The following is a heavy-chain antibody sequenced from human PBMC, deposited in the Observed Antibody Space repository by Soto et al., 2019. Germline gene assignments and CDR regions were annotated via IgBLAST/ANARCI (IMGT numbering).Heavy chain of an antibody. CDR3: ARDTYLDSSGPTYYYYYGIDV. J-gene: IGHJ6*02. Sequence: QVQLVESGGGVVQPGRSLRLSCAASGFTFTDYALHWVRQAPGKGLEWVAGISYDGGKKYYADSVKGRFTISRDNSKNTVYLQMNSLRVEDTAVYYCARDTYLDSSGPTYYYYYGIDVWGQGTTVTVSS. V-gene: IGHV3-30-3*01. D-gene: IGHD3-22*01. CDR2: ISYDGGKK. CDR1: GFTFTDYA.